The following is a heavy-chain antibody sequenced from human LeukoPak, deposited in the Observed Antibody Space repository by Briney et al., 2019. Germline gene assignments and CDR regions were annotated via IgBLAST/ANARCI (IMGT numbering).Heavy chain of an antibody. CDR3: ASRKDYFDY. CDR1: GGSISSSNW. Sequence: PSGTLSLTCAVSGGSISSSNWWSWVRQPPGKGLEWIGEINHSGSTNYNPSLKSRVTISVDTSKNQFSLKLSSVTAADTAVYYCASRKDYFDYWGQGTLVTVSS. V-gene: IGHV4-4*02. J-gene: IGHJ4*02. CDR2: INHSGST.